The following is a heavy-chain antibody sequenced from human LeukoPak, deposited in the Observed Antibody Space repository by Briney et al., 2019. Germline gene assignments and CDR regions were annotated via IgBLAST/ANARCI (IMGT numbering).Heavy chain of an antibody. V-gene: IGHV4-34*01. CDR1: SGSFSGYY. Sequence: SETLSLTCAVYSGSFSGYYWSWIRQPPGTGLEWIAEINNSGTTNYNPSLKGRVTISIDTSKNQFSLKLSSVTAADTAVYYCASSRGYTSGLWYYYMDVWGKGTTVTVSS. J-gene: IGHJ6*03. D-gene: IGHD6-25*01. CDR2: INNSGTT. CDR3: ASSRGYTSGLWYYYMDV.